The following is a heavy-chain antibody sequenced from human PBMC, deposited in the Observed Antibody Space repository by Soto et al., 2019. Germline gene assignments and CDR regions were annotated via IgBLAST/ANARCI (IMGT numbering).Heavy chain of an antibody. CDR2: ISSSSSYI. J-gene: IGHJ6*02. V-gene: IGHV3-21*01. D-gene: IGHD3-3*01. CDR3: ARDPYYDFWSGYYREDYYYGMDV. Sequence: EVQLVESGGGLVKPGGSLRLSCAASGFTFSSSSMNWVRQAPGKGLEWVSSISSSSSYIYYADSVKGRFTISRDNAKNSLYLQMNSLRAEDTAVYYCARDPYYDFWSGYYREDYYYGMDVWGQGTTVTVSS. CDR1: GFTFSSSS.